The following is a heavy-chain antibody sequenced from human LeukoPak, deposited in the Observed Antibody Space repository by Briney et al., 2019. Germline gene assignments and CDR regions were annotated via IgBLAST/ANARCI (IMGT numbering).Heavy chain of an antibody. V-gene: IGHV3-74*01. CDR1: GFTFSTYW. CDR2: VNNDGSST. Sequence: GGSLRLSCAASGFTFSTYWMNWVRQAPGKGLVCVSRVNNDGSSTSYADSVKGGFTISRDNTKNTLYLQMNSLRDEDTAVYYCARDLNDLLQNYRSTWYPADYWGQGTLVTVSS. CDR3: ARDLNDLLQNYRSTWYPADY. J-gene: IGHJ4*02. D-gene: IGHD6-13*01.